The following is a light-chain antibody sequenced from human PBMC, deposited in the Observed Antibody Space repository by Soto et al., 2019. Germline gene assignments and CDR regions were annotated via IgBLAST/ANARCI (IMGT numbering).Light chain of an antibody. J-gene: IGKJ1*01. V-gene: IGKV3-11*01. CDR3: QQRSNWPWT. Sequence: EIVLTQSPATLSLSPGERATLSCRASQSVSNLLSWYQQKPGQAPRLLISDASNRATGIPGRFSGSGSGTYFSLTISSLEPEDFAVYYCQQRSNWPWTFGQGTKVEIK. CDR2: DAS. CDR1: QSVSNL.